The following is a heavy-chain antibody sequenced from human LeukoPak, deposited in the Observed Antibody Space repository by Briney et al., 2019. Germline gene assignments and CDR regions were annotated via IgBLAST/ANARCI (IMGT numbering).Heavy chain of an antibody. CDR3: AKWGDYDVLTGYYVSDY. D-gene: IGHD3-9*01. J-gene: IGHJ4*02. V-gene: IGHV3-23*01. Sequence: GASLRLSCAASGFTLSNYAMSWVRQAPGKGLEWVSAITGSGGNTYYADSVKGRFTISRDNSKNTVFLQMNSLRAEDTAVYYCAKWGDYDVLTGYYVSDYWGQGTLVTVSS. CDR2: ITGSGGNT. CDR1: GFTLSNYA.